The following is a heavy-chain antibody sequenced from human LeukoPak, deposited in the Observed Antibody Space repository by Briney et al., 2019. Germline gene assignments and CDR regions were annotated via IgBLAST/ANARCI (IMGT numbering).Heavy chain of an antibody. J-gene: IGHJ4*02. Sequence: GGSLRLSCAASGFTFSDYYMSWIRQAPGKGLEWVSYISSSGSTIYYADSVKGRFTIPRDNAKNSLYLQMNSLRAEDTAVYYCARVRRVGGGVIMPMSPFDYWGQGTLVTVSS. D-gene: IGHD3-10*01. V-gene: IGHV3-11*01. CDR2: ISSSGSTI. CDR3: ARVRRVGGGVIMPMSPFDY. CDR1: GFTFSDYY.